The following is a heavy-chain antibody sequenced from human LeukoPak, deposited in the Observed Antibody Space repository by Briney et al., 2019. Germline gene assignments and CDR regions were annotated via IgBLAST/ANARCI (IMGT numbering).Heavy chain of an antibody. CDR1: GGSFSGYY. J-gene: IGHJ4*02. CDR3: ARDRGVRGEMDF. CDR2: INHSGST. D-gene: IGHD3-10*01. V-gene: IGHV4-34*01. Sequence: SETLSLTCAVYGGSFSGYYWTWIRQPPGKGLEWIGEINHSGSTNYSPSLETRVTISVDTSKNQFSLKLTSVTAADTAVYYCARDRGVRGEMDFWGQGTLVTVSS.